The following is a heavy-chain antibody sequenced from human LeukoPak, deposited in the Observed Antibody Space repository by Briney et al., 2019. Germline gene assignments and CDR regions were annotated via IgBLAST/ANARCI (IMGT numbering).Heavy chain of an antibody. CDR2: IIPIFGTA. J-gene: IGHJ4*02. CDR1: GGTFSSYA. Sequence: GASVKVSCKASGGTFSSYAISWVRQPPGQGLEWMGGIIPIFGTANYAQKFQGRVTITADESTSTAYMELSSLRSEDTAVYYCARVGYSSSWYSDYWGQGTLVTVSS. CDR3: ARVGYSSSWYSDY. D-gene: IGHD6-13*01. V-gene: IGHV1-69*01.